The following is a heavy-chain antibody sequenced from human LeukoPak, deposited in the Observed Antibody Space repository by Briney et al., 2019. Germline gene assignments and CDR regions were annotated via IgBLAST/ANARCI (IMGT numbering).Heavy chain of an antibody. D-gene: IGHD4-11*01. V-gene: IGHV4-39*07. CDR2: IYYRGST. CDR1: GGSISSSSYY. J-gene: IGHJ3*01. Sequence: SETLSLTCTVSGGSISSSSYYWGWIRQPPGKGLEWIGIIYYRGSTYYNPSLKSRVTISVDTSRNQFSLKLTSVTAADTAVYYCARGDYTDYTFYVWGQGTMVTVSS. CDR3: ARGDYTDYTFYV.